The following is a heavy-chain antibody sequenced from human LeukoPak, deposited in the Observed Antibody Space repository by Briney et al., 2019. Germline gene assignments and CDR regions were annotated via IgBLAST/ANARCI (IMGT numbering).Heavy chain of an antibody. CDR3: ARDSFAGYVSSGYSFYDY. V-gene: IGHV3-21*01. Sequence: GGSLRLSCAASGFSFSDYSMNWVRQAPGKGLEWVSFISSYSTYIYYADSLNGRFTISRDNAKNSLYLQMNSLRAEDTAVYYCARDSFAGYVSSGYSFYDYWGQGTLVTVSS. D-gene: IGHD3-22*01. CDR1: GFSFSDYS. J-gene: IGHJ4*02. CDR2: ISSYSTYI.